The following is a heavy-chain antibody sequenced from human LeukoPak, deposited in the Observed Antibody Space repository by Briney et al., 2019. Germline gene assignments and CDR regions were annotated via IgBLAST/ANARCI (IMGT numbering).Heavy chain of an antibody. CDR3: ASNTVGEPHLYYYYMDV. CDR1: GGSISSYY. J-gene: IGHJ6*03. CDR2: IYSSGST. V-gene: IGHV4-4*07. Sequence: PSETLSLTCTVSGGSISSYYWSWIRQPAGKGLEWIGRIYSSGSTNYNPSLKSRVTMSVDTSKNQFSLKLSSVTAADTAVYYCASNTVGEPHLYYYYMDVWGKGTTVTISS. D-gene: IGHD3-10*01.